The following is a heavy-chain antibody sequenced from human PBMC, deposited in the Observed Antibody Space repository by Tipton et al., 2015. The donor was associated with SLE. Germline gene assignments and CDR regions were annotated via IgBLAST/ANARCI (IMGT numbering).Heavy chain of an antibody. D-gene: IGHD3-10*01. Sequence: TLSLTCTVSGGSINSYYWSWIRQPPGKGLEWIGYIYYSGSTNYKPSLKSRVTISVDTSKNQFSLKLSSVTAADTAVYYRARAGEGVFDYWGQGTLVTVSS. CDR2: IYYSGST. CDR1: GGSINSYY. J-gene: IGHJ4*02. V-gene: IGHV4-59*08. CDR3: ARAGEGVFDY.